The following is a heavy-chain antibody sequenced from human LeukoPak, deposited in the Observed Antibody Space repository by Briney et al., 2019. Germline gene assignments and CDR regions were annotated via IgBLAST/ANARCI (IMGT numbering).Heavy chain of an antibody. J-gene: IGHJ4*02. CDR3: AGRDSNDY. CDR1: GYSFTCYW. CDR2: IDPSDSYT. V-gene: IGHV5-10-1*01. Sequence: GESLKISCKGSGYSFTCYWISWVRQMPGKGLEWMGRIDPSDSYTNYSPSFQGHVTISADKSTSTAYLQWSSPKASDTATYYCAGRDSNDYWGQGTLVTVSS. D-gene: IGHD3-22*01.